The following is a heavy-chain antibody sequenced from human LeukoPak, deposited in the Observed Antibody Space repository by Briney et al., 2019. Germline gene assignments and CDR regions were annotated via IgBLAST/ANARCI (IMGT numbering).Heavy chain of an antibody. D-gene: IGHD3-22*01. CDR1: GFSFSNYA. CDR2: ISGGGDST. CDR3: AKAHGGYYYDSSGDY. Sequence: GGSLRLSCTASGFSFSNYAMIWVRQAPGKGLEWVSAISGGGDSTDYADSVEGRFTISRDNSKNTLYLQVDSLRAEDTAVYFCAKAHGGYYYDSSGDYWGQGALVTVSS. J-gene: IGHJ4*02. V-gene: IGHV3-23*01.